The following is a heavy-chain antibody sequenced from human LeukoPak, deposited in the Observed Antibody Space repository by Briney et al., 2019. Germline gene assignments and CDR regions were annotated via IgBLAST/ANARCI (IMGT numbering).Heavy chain of an antibody. CDR2: IIVGSGKT. D-gene: IGHD1-26*01. V-gene: IGHV1-58*02. J-gene: IGHJ4*02. CDR3: AAELYSGTYGRCCSFAF. Sequence: GASVKVSCKASGFTFSNSAIQWVRQARGQRLEWIGWIIVGSGKTHYAQNFQERLTITRDMSTNTAYMELSSLRSEDTAVYYCAAELYSGTYGRCCSFAFWGQGTQVTVSS. CDR1: GFTFSNSA.